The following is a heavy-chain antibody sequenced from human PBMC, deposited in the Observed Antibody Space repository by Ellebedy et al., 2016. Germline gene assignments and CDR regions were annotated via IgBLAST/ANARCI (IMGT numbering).Heavy chain of an antibody. CDR3: ARLGVDSGIKYADASDI. CDR2: VSPYNGNT. J-gene: IGHJ3*02. CDR1: GYPFPTYD. Sequence: ASVKVSXXTSGYPFPTYDISWVRQAPGEGLEWMGWVSPYNGNTKYAQKFQGRVTMTADTSTTTAYMELRSLRSDDTALYYCARLGVDSGIKYADASDIWGQGTMVTVSS. V-gene: IGHV1-18*01. D-gene: IGHD1-26*01.